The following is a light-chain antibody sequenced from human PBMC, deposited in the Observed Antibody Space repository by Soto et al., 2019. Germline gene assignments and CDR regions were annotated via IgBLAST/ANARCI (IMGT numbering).Light chain of an antibody. V-gene: IGLV8-61*01. Sequence: QAVVTQEPSFSVSPGGTVTLTCGWRSGSVSTSYYPSWYQQTPGQAPRTLIYSTNTRSSGVPDRFSGSILGNKAALTIAGAKADDESDYYCVLYLGSGISMFGGGTKLTVL. J-gene: IGLJ3*02. CDR3: VLYLGSGISM. CDR2: STN. CDR1: SGSVSTSYY.